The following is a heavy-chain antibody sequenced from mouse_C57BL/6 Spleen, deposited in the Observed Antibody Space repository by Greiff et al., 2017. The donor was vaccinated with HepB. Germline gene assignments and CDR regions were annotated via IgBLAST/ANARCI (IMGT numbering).Heavy chain of an antibody. D-gene: IGHD2-3*01. Sequence: VQLKESGPGLVKPSQSLSLTCSVTGYSITSGYYWNWIRQFPGNKLEWMGYISYDGSNNYNPSLKNRISITRDTSKNQFFLKLNSVTTEDTATYYCAREDDGYFLAMDYWGQGTSVTVSS. V-gene: IGHV3-6*01. CDR1: GYSITSGYY. CDR3: AREDDGYFLAMDY. J-gene: IGHJ4*01. CDR2: ISYDGSN.